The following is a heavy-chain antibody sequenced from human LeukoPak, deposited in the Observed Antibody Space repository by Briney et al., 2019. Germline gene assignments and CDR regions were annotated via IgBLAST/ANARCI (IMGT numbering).Heavy chain of an antibody. CDR1: SVSISSYY. V-gene: IGHV4-4*07. CDR3: ARGGGYYYDRGYYY. Sequence: SETLSLTCTVSSVSISSYYWSWIRQPAGKGLEWIGRIYAGRNTDHNPSLKSRVTMSLDSSKNQFSLKLSSVTAADTAVYYCARGGGYYYDRGYYYWGQGTLVTVSS. J-gene: IGHJ4*02. D-gene: IGHD3-22*01. CDR2: IYAGRNT.